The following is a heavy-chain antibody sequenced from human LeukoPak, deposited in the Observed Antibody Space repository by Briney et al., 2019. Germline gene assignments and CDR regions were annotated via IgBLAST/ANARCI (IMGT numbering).Heavy chain of an antibody. CDR3: ARNHIVGATKYYYMDV. CDR1: GFTFSSYS. V-gene: IGHV3-48*04. Sequence: GGSLRLSCAASGFTFSSYSMNWVRQAPGKGLEWVSYISSSSGATIYYADSVKGRFTISRDNAKNSLYLQMNSLRAEDTAVYYCARNHIVGATKYYYMDVWGKGTTVTVSS. D-gene: IGHD1-26*01. J-gene: IGHJ6*03. CDR2: ISSSSGATI.